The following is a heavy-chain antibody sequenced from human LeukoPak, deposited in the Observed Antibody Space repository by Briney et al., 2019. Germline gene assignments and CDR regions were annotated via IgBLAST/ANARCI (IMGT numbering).Heavy chain of an antibody. J-gene: IGHJ4*02. CDR1: GFSVSGQY. CDR3: AMSPNPYYFDY. V-gene: IGHV3-53*01. Sequence: PGGSLRLSCAASGFSVSGQYTSWVRQAPGKGLEWVSIIHSGGHTDYADSVKGRFIISRDNSKNTVFLQMNSLTAEDTAVYFCAMSPNPYYFDYWGQGTLVTVSS. CDR2: IHSGGHT.